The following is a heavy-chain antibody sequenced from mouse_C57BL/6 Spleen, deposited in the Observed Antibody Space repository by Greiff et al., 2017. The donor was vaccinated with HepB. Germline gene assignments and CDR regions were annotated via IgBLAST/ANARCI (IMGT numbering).Heavy chain of an antibody. CDR1: GFTFSSYG. J-gene: IGHJ4*01. CDR2: ISSGGSYT. Sequence: DVQLVESGGDLVKPGGSLKLSCAASGFTFSSYGMSWVRQTPDKRLEWVATISSGGSYTYYPDSVKGRFTISRDNAKNTLYLQMSSLKSEDKAMYYCASHGLYEAMDYWGQRTSVTVSS. D-gene: IGHD2-12*01. V-gene: IGHV5-6*01. CDR3: ASHGLYEAMDY.